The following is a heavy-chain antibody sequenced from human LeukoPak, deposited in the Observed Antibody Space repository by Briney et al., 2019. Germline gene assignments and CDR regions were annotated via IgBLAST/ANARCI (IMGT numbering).Heavy chain of an antibody. V-gene: IGHV3-7*05. CDR3: AREWWYLDS. CDR1: GFTFTAYS. CDR2: IKEDGSDI. J-gene: IGHJ4*02. Sequence: GGSLRLSCAASGFTFTAYSMTWVRQAPGRGLEWVARIKEDGSDIYYVDSVKGRFTISRDNAKKSVYLQMNSLRDEDTAVYYCAREWWYLDSWGQGTLVTVSS. D-gene: IGHD2-15*01.